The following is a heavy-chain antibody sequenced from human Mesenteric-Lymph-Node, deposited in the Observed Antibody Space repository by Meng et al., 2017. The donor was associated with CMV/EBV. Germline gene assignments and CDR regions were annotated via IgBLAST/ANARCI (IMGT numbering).Heavy chain of an antibody. Sequence: ASVKVSCKASGYTFTSYGISWVLQAPGQGLEWMGWISLYNGNTNYAQNLQGRVTMTTDTSTSTAYMELRSLRSDGTAVYYCARSKGYSSSNDAFDIWGQGTMVTVSS. CDR3: ARSKGYSSSNDAFDI. CDR2: ISLYNGNT. V-gene: IGHV1-18*01. CDR1: GYTFTSYG. J-gene: IGHJ3*02. D-gene: IGHD6-6*01.